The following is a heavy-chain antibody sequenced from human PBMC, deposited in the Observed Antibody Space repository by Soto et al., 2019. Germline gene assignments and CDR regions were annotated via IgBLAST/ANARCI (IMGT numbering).Heavy chain of an antibody. V-gene: IGHV1-18*01. Sequence: ASVKVSCKASGNTFASHGFSWVRQAPGQGLEWMGWISGFNGQTNYALKFQGRVTLTTDTSTSTAYMELRSLRSDDTAVYFCARVDPRGVAVVRDYWGQGTLVTVSA. CDR2: ISGFNGQT. D-gene: IGHD3-10*01. J-gene: IGHJ4*02. CDR1: GNTFASHG. CDR3: ARVDPRGVAVVRDY.